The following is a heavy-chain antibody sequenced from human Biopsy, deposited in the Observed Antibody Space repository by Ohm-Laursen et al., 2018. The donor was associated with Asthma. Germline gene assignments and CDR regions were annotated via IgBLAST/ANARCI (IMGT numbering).Heavy chain of an antibody. CDR1: GGSISSSSYY. J-gene: IGHJ4*02. CDR2: IYYNGRT. CDR3: ANTIGGVAADY. D-gene: IGHD3-16*01. Sequence: TLSLTCAVSGGSISSSSYYWGWIRQPPGKGLEWIGSIYYNGRTYYNPSLKSRVTISVDTSKNHFSLKLSSVTAADTAVYYCANTIGGVAADYWGQGTLVTVSS. V-gene: IGHV4-39*02.